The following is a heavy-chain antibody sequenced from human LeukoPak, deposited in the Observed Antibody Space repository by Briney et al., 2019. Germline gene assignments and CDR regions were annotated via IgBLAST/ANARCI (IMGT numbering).Heavy chain of an antibody. D-gene: IGHD3-22*01. J-gene: IGHJ3*02. Sequence: GGSLRLSCAASGFTFSSYEMNWVRQAPGKGLEWVSYISSSGSTIYYADSVKGRFTISRDNAKNSLYLQMNSLRAEDTAVHYCARDYLTYYYDSSGYYLDAFDIWGQGTMVTVSS. CDR3: ARDYLTYYYDSSGYYLDAFDI. CDR2: ISSSGSTI. V-gene: IGHV3-48*03. CDR1: GFTFSSYE.